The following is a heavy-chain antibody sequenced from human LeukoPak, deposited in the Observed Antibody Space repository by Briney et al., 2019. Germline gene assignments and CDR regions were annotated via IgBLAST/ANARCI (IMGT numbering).Heavy chain of an antibody. CDR2: INHSGST. CDR1: GGSFSGYY. D-gene: IGHD4-23*01. V-gene: IGHV4-34*01. Sequence: PSETLSLTCAVYGGSFSGYYWSWIRQPPGKGLEWIGEINHSGSTNYNPSLKSRVTISVDTSKNQFSLKLSSVTAADTAVYYCARGLSAVVSREIDYWGQGTLVTVSS. CDR3: ARGLSAVVSREIDY. J-gene: IGHJ4*02.